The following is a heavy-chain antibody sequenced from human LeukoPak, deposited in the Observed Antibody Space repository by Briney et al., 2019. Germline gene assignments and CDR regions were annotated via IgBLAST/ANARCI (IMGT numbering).Heavy chain of an antibody. Sequence: GGSLRLSCAASGFTFSSYSMNWVRQAPGKGLEWVSSISSSSSYIHYADSVKGRFTISRDNAKNSLYLQMNSLRAEDTAVYYCAELGITMIGGVWGKGTTVTVSS. CDR3: AELGITMIGGV. D-gene: IGHD3-10*02. V-gene: IGHV3-21*01. CDR2: ISSSSSYI. J-gene: IGHJ6*04. CDR1: GFTFSSYS.